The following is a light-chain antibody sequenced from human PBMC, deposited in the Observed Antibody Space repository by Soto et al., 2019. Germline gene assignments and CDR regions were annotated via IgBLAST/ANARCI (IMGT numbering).Light chain of an antibody. CDR1: SSNIGAGYD. Sequence: QAVVTQPPSVSGDPGQSVSISCTGTSSNIGAGYDVHWYQQLPGSAPKLLIYDNNNRPSGVPDRFSGSKSGTSASLAITGLQAEDEADYYCQSYDNSLSTSLFGGGTKVTVL. J-gene: IGLJ2*01. CDR2: DNN. V-gene: IGLV1-40*01. CDR3: QSYDNSLSTSL.